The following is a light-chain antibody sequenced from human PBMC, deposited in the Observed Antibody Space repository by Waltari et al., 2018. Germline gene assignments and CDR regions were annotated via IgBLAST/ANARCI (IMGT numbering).Light chain of an antibody. CDR2: DAS. CDR3: QQRSNWPFFT. J-gene: IGKJ3*01. CDR1: QSVSSY. V-gene: IGKV3-11*01. Sequence: EIVLTQSPATLSLSPGERATLSCRASQSVSSYLAWYQQKPGQAPRLLIYDASNRATGIPARFSGSRSGTDFTLTISSLEPEDFAVYYCQQRSNWPFFTFGPGTKVDIK.